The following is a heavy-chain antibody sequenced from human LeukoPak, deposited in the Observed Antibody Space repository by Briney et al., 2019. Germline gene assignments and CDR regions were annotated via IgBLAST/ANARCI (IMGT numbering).Heavy chain of an antibody. CDR3: ARDRDWNRQKDGYNSFDY. D-gene: IGHD5-24*01. Sequence: PGRSLRLSCAASGFTFSYYGFHWVRQAPDKGLEWVALIWYDGSSKYYADSVKGRFTISRDNSKNTLYLQMNSLRAEDTAVYYCARDRDWNRQKDGYNSFDYWGQGTLVTVSS. J-gene: IGHJ4*02. CDR2: IWYDGSSK. V-gene: IGHV3-33*01. CDR1: GFTFSYYG.